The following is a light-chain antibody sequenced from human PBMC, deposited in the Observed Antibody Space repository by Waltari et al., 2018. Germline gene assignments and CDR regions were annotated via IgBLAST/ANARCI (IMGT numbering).Light chain of an antibody. CDR1: QSVGTW. Sequence: DIQITQPPSPLSASVGDRVTISCRAIQSVGTWLAWYQQKPGKALKLLYYMASSLESGVPSRFSASGSGADFTLTISSLQPDDFATYSCQQYSSFSTFGQGTKV. V-gene: IGKV1-5*03. J-gene: IGKJ2*01. CDR2: MAS. CDR3: QQYSSFST.